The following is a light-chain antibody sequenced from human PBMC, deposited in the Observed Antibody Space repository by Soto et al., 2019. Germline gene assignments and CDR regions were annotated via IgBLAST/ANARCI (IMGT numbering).Light chain of an antibody. CDR3: QQYGDSPFA. CDR1: QSIYINS. CDR2: AAT. V-gene: IGKV3-20*01. Sequence: EIVLTQSPGTLSLSPGERATLSCRASQSIYINSLAWYQHKRGQAPRLLIYAATVRATAVPDRFNGSGSGTDFALTTSRQDPEDYAMYYCQQYGDSPFAFGPGTKLDVK. J-gene: IGKJ3*01.